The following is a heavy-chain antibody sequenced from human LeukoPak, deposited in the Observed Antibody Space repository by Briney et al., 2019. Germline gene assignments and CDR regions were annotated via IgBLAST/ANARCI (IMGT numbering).Heavy chain of an antibody. Sequence: KTGGSLRLSCAASGFTFSHYSMNWVRQAPGKGLEWVSSISSSSSYIYYADSVKGRFTISRDDAKNSLFLQMNSLRAEDSAVYYCARRHDTAFDYWGQGTLVTVSS. CDR2: ISSSSSYI. CDR3: ARRHDTAFDY. J-gene: IGHJ4*02. V-gene: IGHV3-21*01. D-gene: IGHD5-18*01. CDR1: GFTFSHYS.